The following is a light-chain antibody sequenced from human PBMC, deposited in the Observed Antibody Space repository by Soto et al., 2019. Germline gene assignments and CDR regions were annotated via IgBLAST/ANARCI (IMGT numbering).Light chain of an antibody. CDR1: QSVRSN. CDR3: HQYNNLWT. CDR2: GAS. V-gene: IGKV3-15*01. Sequence: EIVMTQSPATLSASPGERATLSCRASQSVRSNLAWYQQKPGQAPRLLIYGASTRATGIPARFSGSGSGTEFTLSIGSLQSEDFAVYYCHQYNNLWTFGQGTKVDIK. J-gene: IGKJ1*01.